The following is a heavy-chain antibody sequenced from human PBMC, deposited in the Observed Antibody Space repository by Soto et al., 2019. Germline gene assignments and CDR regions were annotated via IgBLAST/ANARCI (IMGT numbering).Heavy chain of an antibody. CDR1: GYTFTSYY. V-gene: IGHV1-46*01. CDR3: ARDKGQGIAAAGTISDY. D-gene: IGHD6-13*01. CDR2: INPSGGST. Sequence: ASVKVSCKASGYTFTSYYMHWVRQAPGQGLEWMGIINPSGGSTSYAQKFQGRVTMTRDTSTSTVYMELSSLRSDDTAVYYCARDKGQGIAAAGTISDYWGQGTLVTVSS. J-gene: IGHJ4*02.